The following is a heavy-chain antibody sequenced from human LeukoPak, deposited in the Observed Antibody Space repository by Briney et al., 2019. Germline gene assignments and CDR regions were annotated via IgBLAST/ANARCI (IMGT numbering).Heavy chain of an antibody. D-gene: IGHD6-19*01. CDR2: IIPIFGTA. Sequence: ASVKVSCKASGGTFSSYAISWVRQAPGQGLEWMGGIIPIFGTANYAQKFQGRVTITADESTSTAYMELSSLRSEDTAVYYCARDRGLLYGSSGCLDSWGQGTLVTVSS. J-gene: IGHJ4*02. CDR1: GGTFSSYA. CDR3: ARDRGLLYGSSGCLDS. V-gene: IGHV1-69*01.